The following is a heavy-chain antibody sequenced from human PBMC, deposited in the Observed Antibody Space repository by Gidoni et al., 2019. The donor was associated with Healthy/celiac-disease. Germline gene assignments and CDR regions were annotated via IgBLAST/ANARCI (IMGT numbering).Heavy chain of an antibody. Sequence: EVQLVESGGGLVQPGGSLRLSCAASGFPFSSYWMHWVRHGPGKGLVWVSRSNRDGSSRSYADSVKGRFTISRDNAKNTLYLQMNSLRAEDTAVYYCARDGTYYDFWSGYYSYYYGMDVWGQGTTVTVSS. CDR3: ARDGTYYDFWSGYYSYYYGMDV. J-gene: IGHJ6*02. V-gene: IGHV3-74*01. CDR1: GFPFSSYW. CDR2: SNRDGSSR. D-gene: IGHD3-3*01.